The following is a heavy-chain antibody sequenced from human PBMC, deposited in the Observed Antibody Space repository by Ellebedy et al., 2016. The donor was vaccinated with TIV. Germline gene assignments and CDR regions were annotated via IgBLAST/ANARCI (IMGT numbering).Heavy chain of an antibody. CDR3: AKGNFWGRLDW. D-gene: IGHD7-27*01. J-gene: IGHJ4*02. Sequence: PGGSLRLSCAASGFTFTTYWMSWVRQAPGKGLEWVANIKQDGSEKYYVDSVKGRFTISRDNAKNSLYMQMNSLRTEDTAVYYCAKGNFWGRLDWWGQGTLVTVSS. CDR1: GFTFTTYW. CDR2: IKQDGSEK. V-gene: IGHV3-7*01.